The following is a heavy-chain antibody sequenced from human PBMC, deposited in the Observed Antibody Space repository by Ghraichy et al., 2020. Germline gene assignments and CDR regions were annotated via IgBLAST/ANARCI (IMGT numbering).Heavy chain of an antibody. V-gene: IGHV3-64D*06. J-gene: IGHJ4*02. D-gene: IGHD3-16*01. CDR1: GFTFSNYP. Sequence: GGSLRLSCSASGFTFSNYPMHWVRQAPGKGLEYVSAIPSDGTSTYYADSVKGRFTISRDNSKNTLCLQMSSLKAEDTAVYYCVRPGGNKYPSQIEYWGQGTLVTVSS. CDR2: IPSDGTST. CDR3: VRPGGNKYPSQIEY.